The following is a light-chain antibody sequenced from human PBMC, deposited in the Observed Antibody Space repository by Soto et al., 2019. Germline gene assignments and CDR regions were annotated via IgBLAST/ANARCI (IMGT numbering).Light chain of an antibody. CDR1: NSDIGTYNY. CDR2: EVS. CDR3: SSYNSTSTLYV. V-gene: IGLV2-14*01. J-gene: IGLJ1*01. Sequence: LTQPASVSGSPGQSITISCTGSNSDIGTYNYVSWYQQLPGKAPKLVISEVSNRPSGISGRFSGSKSGNAASLTISGLQAEDEAPYYCSSYNSTSTLYVFGPGTKVTVL.